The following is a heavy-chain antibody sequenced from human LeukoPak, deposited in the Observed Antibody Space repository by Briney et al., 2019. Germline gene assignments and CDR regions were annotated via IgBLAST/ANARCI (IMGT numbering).Heavy chain of an antibody. Sequence: ASVNVSCKASGGTFISYAISWVRQAPGQGLEWMGGIIPIFGTANYAQKFQGRVTITTDESTSTAYMELSSLRSEDTAVYYCARAGDPITIFGGSPLNWFDPWGQGTLVTVSS. CDR3: ARAGDPITIFGGSPLNWFDP. D-gene: IGHD3-3*01. V-gene: IGHV1-69*05. CDR1: GGTFISYA. CDR2: IIPIFGTA. J-gene: IGHJ5*02.